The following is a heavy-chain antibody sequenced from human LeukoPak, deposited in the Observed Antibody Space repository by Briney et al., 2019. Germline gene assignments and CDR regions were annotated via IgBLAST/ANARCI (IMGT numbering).Heavy chain of an antibody. CDR1: AGSFSSYY. V-gene: IGHV4-59*08. D-gene: IGHD1-26*01. J-gene: IGHJ4*02. Sequence: SETLSLTCTVSAGSFSSYYLSWIRQPPGKGLEWIGYIYDSGSTNYNPSLKSRVTISIATSKNQFSLKLSSVTAADTARYYCARNMYSGRYYRIDYWGQGTLVTVSS. CDR2: IYDSGST. CDR3: ARNMYSGRYYRIDY.